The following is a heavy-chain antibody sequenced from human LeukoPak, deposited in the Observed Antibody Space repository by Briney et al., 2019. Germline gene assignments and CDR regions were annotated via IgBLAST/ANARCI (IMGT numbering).Heavy chain of an antibody. J-gene: IGHJ4*02. V-gene: IGHV4-39*07. CDR2: IYYSGST. D-gene: IGHD3-22*01. Sequence: SETLSLTCTVSGGSISSSSYYWGWIRQPPGKGLEWIGSIYYSGSTYYNPSLKSRVTISVDTSKNQFSLKLSSVTAADTAVYYCARLGSYYYDSSGYYVFDYWGQGTLVTVSS. CDR3: ARLGSYYYDSSGYYVFDY. CDR1: GGSISSSSYY.